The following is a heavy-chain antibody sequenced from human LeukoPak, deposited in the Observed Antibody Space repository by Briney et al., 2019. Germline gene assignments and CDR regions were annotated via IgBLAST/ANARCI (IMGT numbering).Heavy chain of an antibody. Sequence: GGSLRLSCAASGFTFSSYAMSWVRQAPGKGLEWVSAISGSGGSTYYADSVKGRLTISRDNSKNTLYLQMNSLRAEDTAVYYCARDRNIAAAGTGGAFDIWGQGTMVTVSS. V-gene: IGHV3-23*01. CDR1: GFTFSSYA. D-gene: IGHD6-13*01. CDR2: ISGSGGST. J-gene: IGHJ3*02. CDR3: ARDRNIAAAGTGGAFDI.